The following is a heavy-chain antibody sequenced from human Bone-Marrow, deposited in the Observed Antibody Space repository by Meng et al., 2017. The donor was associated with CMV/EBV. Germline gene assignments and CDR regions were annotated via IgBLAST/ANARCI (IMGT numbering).Heavy chain of an antibody. CDR3: AKNGRGYSYGLYAMEV. J-gene: IGHJ6*02. Sequence: ASVKVSCKAAGYTFTGYYIHWVRQAPGQGLEWMGWINPHSGGTKYAQSFQGRVTMTRDTSTSTVSMELSGLRSDDTAVYFCAKNGRGYSYGLYAMEVWGQGITVTVSS. V-gene: IGHV1-2*02. D-gene: IGHD5-18*01. CDR1: GYTFTGYY. CDR2: INPHSGGT.